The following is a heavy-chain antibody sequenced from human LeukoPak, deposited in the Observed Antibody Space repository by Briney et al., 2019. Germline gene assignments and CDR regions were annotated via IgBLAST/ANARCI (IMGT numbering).Heavy chain of an antibody. CDR2: ISSSSSYI. CDR3: AREVAGDYYYYYMDV. CDR1: GFTFSSYS. Sequence: GGSLRLSCAASGFTFSSYSMNWVRQAPGKGLEWVSSISSSSSYIYYADSVKGRFTISRDNAKNSLYLQMNSLRAEDTAVYYCAREVAGDYYYYYMDVWGKGTTVTVSS. D-gene: IGHD2-15*01. J-gene: IGHJ6*03. V-gene: IGHV3-21*01.